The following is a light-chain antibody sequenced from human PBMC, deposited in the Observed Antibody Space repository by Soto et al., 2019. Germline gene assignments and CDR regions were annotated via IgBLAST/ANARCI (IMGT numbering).Light chain of an antibody. CDR2: QVT. Sequence: QSALTQPASVSGSPGQSITISCTGTNSDVGYYNLVSWYQQVPDKAPKLIIYQVTKRPSGVSNRFSGSKSGNTASLTISGLQAEDEADYFCCSHAGGGTSWVFGGGTK. CDR3: CSHAGGGTSWV. CDR1: NSDVGYYNL. V-gene: IGLV2-23*02. J-gene: IGLJ3*02.